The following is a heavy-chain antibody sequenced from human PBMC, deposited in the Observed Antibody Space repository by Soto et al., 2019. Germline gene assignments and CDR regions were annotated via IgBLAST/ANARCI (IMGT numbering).Heavy chain of an antibody. J-gene: IGHJ4*02. Sequence: QVQLVQSGAEVKKPGSSVKVSCKASGGTFSSYAISWVRQAPGQGLEWMGGIIPIFGTANYAQKFQGRVTITADEATSTAYMELSSLRSEDTAVYYGARDYYGSGSYYKAPFFDYWGQGTLVTVSS. CDR3: ARDYYGSGSYYKAPFFDY. V-gene: IGHV1-69*01. D-gene: IGHD3-10*01. CDR2: IIPIFGTA. CDR1: GGTFSSYA.